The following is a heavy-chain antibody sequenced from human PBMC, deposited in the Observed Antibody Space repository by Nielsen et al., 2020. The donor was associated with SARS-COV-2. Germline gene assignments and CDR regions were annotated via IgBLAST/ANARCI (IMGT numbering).Heavy chain of an antibody. J-gene: IGHJ4*02. CDR1: GFTFSNYG. CDR3: ASIAARTEDY. Sequence: GESLKISCAASGFTFSNYGMHWVRQAPGKGLEWVAVISYDGSNKYYADSVKGRFTISRDNAKNSLYLQMNSLRDEDTAVYYCASIAARTEDYWGQGTLVTVSS. CDR2: ISYDGSNK. V-gene: IGHV3-30*03. D-gene: IGHD6-6*01.